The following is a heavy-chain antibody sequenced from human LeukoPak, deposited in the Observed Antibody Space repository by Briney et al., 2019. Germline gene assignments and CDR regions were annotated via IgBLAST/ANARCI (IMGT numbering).Heavy chain of an antibody. J-gene: IGHJ4*02. D-gene: IGHD3-10*01. CDR2: INSDGSST. CDR1: GFTFSSYW. Sequence: PGGSLRLSCAASGFTFSSYWMHWVRQAPGKGLVWVSRINSDGSSTSYADSVKGRFTISRDNAKNTLYLQMNSLRAEDTAVYYCARDPNYSCYGSGASYFDYWGQGTLVTVSS. V-gene: IGHV3-74*01. CDR3: ARDPNYSCYGSGASYFDY.